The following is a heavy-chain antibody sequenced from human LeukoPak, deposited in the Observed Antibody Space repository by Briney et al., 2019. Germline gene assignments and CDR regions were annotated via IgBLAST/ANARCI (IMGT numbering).Heavy chain of an antibody. CDR1: GFTFSNNW. V-gene: IGHV3-7*01. Sequence: GGSLRLSCVASGFTFSNNWMSWVRQAPGKGLEWVANIKPDGSDKYYVDSVKGRFTISRDNAKNTLYLQMNSLRAEDTAVYYCASSGSGWYSFDYWGQGTLVTVSS. CDR2: IKPDGSDK. D-gene: IGHD6-19*01. CDR3: ASSGSGWYSFDY. J-gene: IGHJ4*02.